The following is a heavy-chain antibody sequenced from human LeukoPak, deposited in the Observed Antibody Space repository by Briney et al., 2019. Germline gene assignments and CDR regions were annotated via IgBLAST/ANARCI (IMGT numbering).Heavy chain of an antibody. J-gene: IGHJ4*02. CDR1: GFTVSSNY. D-gene: IGHD4-23*01. CDR3: ARNGGNSDFDY. Sequence: GGSLRLSCAASGFTVSSNYMSWVRQAPGKGLEWVSVIYSDDSTYYADSVKGRFTISRDNSKNTVYLQMNSLRAEDTAVYYCARNGGNSDFDYWGQGTLVTVSS. CDR2: IYSDDST. V-gene: IGHV3-66*01.